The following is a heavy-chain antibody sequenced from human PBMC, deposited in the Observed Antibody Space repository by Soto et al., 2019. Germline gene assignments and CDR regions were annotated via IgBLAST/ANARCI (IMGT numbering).Heavy chain of an antibody. CDR1: GIVFSDY. J-gene: IGHJ5*02. V-gene: IGHV3-11*01. CDR2: ISGSGRTI. D-gene: IGHD2-15*01. Sequence: QVQLVESGGGLVKPGGSLRLSRAASGIVFSDYMSWVRQAPGKGLEWLSYISGSGRTIYSADSVKGRFTISRDNATNSLYLQMNNVRTEDTAVYYCARLPFPWWWFDPWGQGTLVTVSS. CDR3: ARLPFPWWWFDP.